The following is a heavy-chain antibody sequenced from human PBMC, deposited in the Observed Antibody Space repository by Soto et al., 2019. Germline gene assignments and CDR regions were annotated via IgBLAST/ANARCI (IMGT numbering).Heavy chain of an antibody. J-gene: IGHJ4*02. D-gene: IGHD3-3*01. V-gene: IGHV3-30*03. CDR2: NSYDGSNK. CDR3: ARGYYDFWSGYSAGNYFDY. CDR1: GFSFSSFG. Sequence: GGSLILSCAASGFSFSSFGMHWVRQAPGKGLEWVAFNSYDGSNKYYADSVKGRFTISRDNAKNSLYLQMNSLRDEDTAVYYCARGYYDFWSGYSAGNYFDYWSQGTLVTVSS.